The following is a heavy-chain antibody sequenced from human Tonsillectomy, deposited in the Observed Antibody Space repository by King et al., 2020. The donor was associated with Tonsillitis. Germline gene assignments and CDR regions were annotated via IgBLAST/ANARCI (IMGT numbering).Heavy chain of an antibody. CDR1: GFTFRNYA. V-gene: IGHV3-13*01. D-gene: IGHD2-2*01. J-gene: IGHJ6*03. CDR3: ARGVVPSANNNYYLYMDV. Sequence: VQLVESGGGLVQPGGSLRLSCAAPGFTFRNYAMPWVRQAPGKGLEWVSVIRTAGDTYYTASVQGLFTISRENAKNPFYLQMGSLSAGDTAVDYCARGVVPSANNNYYLYMDVWGKGTTVTVSS. CDR2: IRTAGDT.